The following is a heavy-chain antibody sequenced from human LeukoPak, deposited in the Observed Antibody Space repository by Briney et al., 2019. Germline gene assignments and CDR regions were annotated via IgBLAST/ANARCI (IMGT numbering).Heavy chain of an antibody. CDR2: SFGSGGSP. Sequence: GGSLRLSYEASGFTFGSHAMCWVRQAPGKGLEWVTESFGSGGSPHYADSVKGRFTISRDNSRNTVYLQINCLGAEDSAGYYCGIPTDGYSSGQKPDWPVGNWGHRTLVTVSS. D-gene: IGHD5-18*01. J-gene: IGHJ4*03. V-gene: IGHV3-23*01. CDR3: GIPTDGYSSGQKPDWPVGN. CDR1: GFTFGSHA.